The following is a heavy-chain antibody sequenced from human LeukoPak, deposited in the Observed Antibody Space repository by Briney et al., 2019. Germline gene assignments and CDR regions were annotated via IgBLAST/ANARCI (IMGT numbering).Heavy chain of an antibody. D-gene: IGHD3-22*01. CDR3: ARVLYYYDSSGYYPALDWYFDL. J-gene: IGHJ2*01. V-gene: IGHV4-59*01. Sequence: SETLSLTCTVSGGSISSYYWSWIRQPPGKGLEWIGYIYYSGSTNYNPSLKSRVTISADTSKNQFSLKLSSVTAADTAVYYCARVLYYYDSSGYYPALDWYFDLWGRGTLVTVSS. CDR1: GGSISSYY. CDR2: IYYSGST.